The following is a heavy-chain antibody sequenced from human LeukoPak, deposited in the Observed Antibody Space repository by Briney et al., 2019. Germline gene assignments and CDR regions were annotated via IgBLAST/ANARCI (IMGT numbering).Heavy chain of an antibody. Sequence: SETLSLTCTVSGDSISYNYWSWIRQPPGKGLEWIGYIYYSGDTYYNPSLKSRVTISADRSKNQFSLTLSSVTAADTAVYYCARAKGHYYDFSSGTHRFDAWGQGTLVIVPS. D-gene: IGHD3-3*01. CDR1: GDSISYNY. CDR3: ARAKGHYYDFSSGTHRFDA. CDR2: IYYSGDT. V-gene: IGHV4-59*01. J-gene: IGHJ5*02.